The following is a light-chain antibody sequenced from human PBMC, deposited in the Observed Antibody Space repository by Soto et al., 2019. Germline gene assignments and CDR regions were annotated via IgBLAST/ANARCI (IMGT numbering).Light chain of an antibody. V-gene: IGKV3-15*01. CDR1: QSVSTN. Sequence: EIVLTQSPATLSVSPGDRASLSCRASQSVSTNLAWYQHKPGQPPRLLFYSVSARASGVPARYSVSGSETDFTLTISSLQSEDLAVYYWHQYHSWPRTFGQGTKVE. J-gene: IGKJ1*01. CDR2: SVS. CDR3: HQYHSWPRT.